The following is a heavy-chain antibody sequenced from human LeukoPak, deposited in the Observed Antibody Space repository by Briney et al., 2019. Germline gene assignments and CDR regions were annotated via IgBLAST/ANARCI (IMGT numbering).Heavy chain of an antibody. CDR2: IYHSGSS. V-gene: IGHV4-59*01. CDR1: GDSITSYY. J-gene: IGHJ4*02. Sequence: SETLSLTCTVSGDSITSYYWNWIRQTPGKGLEWIGYIYHSGSSNYNPSLRSRVTLSIDTSRNQFSLKLTSVTAADTAVYYCAKVLYGVAAAGFDYWGQGTLVTVSS. D-gene: IGHD6-13*01. CDR3: AKVLYGVAAAGFDY.